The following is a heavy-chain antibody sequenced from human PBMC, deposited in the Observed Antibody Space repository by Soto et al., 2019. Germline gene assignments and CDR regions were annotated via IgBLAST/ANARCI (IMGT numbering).Heavy chain of an antibody. CDR3: AKIRYSYGGTAL. CDR2: IGGSGDRT. V-gene: IGHV3-23*01. CDR1: GGTFSNYA. D-gene: IGHD5-18*01. Sequence: GGSLRLSCAASGGTFSNYAMTWARQAPGKGLEWVSTIGGSGDRTYYTDSVKGRFTISRDNSKNTLYLQMNSLRAEDTARYYCAKIRYSYGGTALWGQGTLVTVSS. J-gene: IGHJ1*01.